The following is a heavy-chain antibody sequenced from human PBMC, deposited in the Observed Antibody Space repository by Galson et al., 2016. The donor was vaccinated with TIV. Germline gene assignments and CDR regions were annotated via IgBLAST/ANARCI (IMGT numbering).Heavy chain of an antibody. CDR2: INPSGGGT. CDR3: ARSQSCGGDCYYFDY. D-gene: IGHD2-21*02. V-gene: IGHV1-46*01. J-gene: IGHJ4*02. CDR1: GYTVTTYY. Sequence: SVKVSCKASGYTVTTYYMHWVRQGPGQGLEWMGIINPSGGGTTYAQNFQGRITMTRDTSTSTVYMALSSLRSEDTAVYYCARSQSCGGDCYYFDYWGRGTLVTFSS.